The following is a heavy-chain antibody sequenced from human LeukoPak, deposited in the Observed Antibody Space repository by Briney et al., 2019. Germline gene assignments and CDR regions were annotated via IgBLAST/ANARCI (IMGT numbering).Heavy chain of an antibody. J-gene: IGHJ4*02. V-gene: IGHV4-59*08. CDR1: GGSISNYY. D-gene: IGHD6-13*01. Sequence: SETLSLTCTVSGGSISNYYWSWIRQPPGKGLEWIGFIYYSGSTNYNPSLKSRVTISVDTSKNQFSLKLSSVTAADTAVYYCARTFSSSWYHFDYWGQGTLVTVSS. CDR3: ARTFSSSWYHFDY. CDR2: IYYSGST.